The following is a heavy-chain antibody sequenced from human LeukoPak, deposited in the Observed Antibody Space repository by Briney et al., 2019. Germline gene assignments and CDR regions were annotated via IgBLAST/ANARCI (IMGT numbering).Heavy chain of an antibody. Sequence: GGSLRLSCAASGFTFSNYVMGWVRQPPGKGLEWVSSISSSHIYYADSVRGRFTISRDDAKNSLYLQMNSLRAEDTAVYYCAREPYDSGGGWGQGTLVTVSS. CDR3: AREPYDSGGG. CDR2: ISSSHI. D-gene: IGHD3-22*01. V-gene: IGHV3-21*06. J-gene: IGHJ4*02. CDR1: GFTFSNYV.